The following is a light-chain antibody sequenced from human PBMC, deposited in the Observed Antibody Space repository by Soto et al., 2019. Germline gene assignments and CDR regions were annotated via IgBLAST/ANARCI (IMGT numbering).Light chain of an antibody. CDR2: YDS. V-gene: IGLV3-21*04. CDR3: QVWDIMTDNYV. CDR1: NIGNKR. Sequence: SYELTQPPSVSVAPEKTAKITCGGNNIGNKRVHWYRQKPGQAPVLLISYDSERPSGIRERFSGSNSENTATLTISRVEAGDEADYYCQVWDIMTDNYVFGSGTKVTVL. J-gene: IGLJ1*01.